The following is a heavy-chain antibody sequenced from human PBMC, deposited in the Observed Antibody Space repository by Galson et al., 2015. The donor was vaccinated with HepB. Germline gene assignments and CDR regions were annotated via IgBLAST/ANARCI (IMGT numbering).Heavy chain of an antibody. V-gene: IGHV2-70*11. CDR2: LGWGDDK. D-gene: IGHD1-26*01. CDR3: ARMGFGSDYYYYGMDV. J-gene: IGHJ6*02. Sequence: PALVKPTQTLTLTCTFSGFSLSTSGMCVSWIRQPPGKALEWLARLGWGDDKYYSTSLKTRLTISKDTSKNQLVLTMTNMDPVDTATYYWARMGFGSDYYYYGMDVWGQGTTVTVSS. CDR1: GFSLSTSGMC.